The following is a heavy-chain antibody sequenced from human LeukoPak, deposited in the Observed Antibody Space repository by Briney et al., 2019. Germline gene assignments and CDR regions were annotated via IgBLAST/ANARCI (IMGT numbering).Heavy chain of an antibody. CDR1: GFTFSSFD. CDR3: VRGRNNNYYDDSGYSPY. Sequence: PGGSLRLSCAASGFTFSSFDMHWVRQAQGKGLEWVSGIGTLLDTDYPDSLKGRFTISRENAKNSVFLQMNNVRAGDTAVYYCVRGRNNNYYDDSGYSPYWGQGTLVTVSS. V-gene: IGHV3-13*01. CDR2: IGTLLDT. D-gene: IGHD3-22*01. J-gene: IGHJ4*02.